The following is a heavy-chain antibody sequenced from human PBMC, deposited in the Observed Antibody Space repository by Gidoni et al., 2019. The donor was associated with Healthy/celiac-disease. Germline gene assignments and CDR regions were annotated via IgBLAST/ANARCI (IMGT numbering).Heavy chain of an antibody. V-gene: IGHV1-18*01. J-gene: IGHJ6*02. Sequence: QVQLVQSGAEVKKPGASVKVSCTASGYTFTSYGISWVRQAPGQGLEWMGWISAYNGNTNYAQKPQGRVTMTTDTSTSTAYMELRSLRSDDTAVYYCARVGYCSGGSCYSVSFYYGMDVWGQGTTVTVS. CDR3: ARVGYCSGGSCYSVSFYYGMDV. CDR1: GYTFTSYG. D-gene: IGHD2-15*01. CDR2: ISAYNGNT.